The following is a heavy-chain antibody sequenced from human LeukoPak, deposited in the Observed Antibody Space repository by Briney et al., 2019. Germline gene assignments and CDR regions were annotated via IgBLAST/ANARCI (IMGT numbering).Heavy chain of an antibody. V-gene: IGHV1-2*02. CDR1: GYTFTGYY. D-gene: IGHD3-3*01. CDR2: INPNSGGT. Sequence: GASVKVSCKASGYTFTGYYMHWVRQAPGQGLEWMGWINPNSGGTNYAQKFQGRVTMTRDTSISTAYMELSRMTPDDTAVYYCATSVGTSGPELDYWGQGTLVTVSS. CDR3: ATSVGTSGPELDY. J-gene: IGHJ4*02.